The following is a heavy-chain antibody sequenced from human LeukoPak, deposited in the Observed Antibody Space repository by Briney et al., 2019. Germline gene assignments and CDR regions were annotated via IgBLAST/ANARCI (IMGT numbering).Heavy chain of an antibody. CDR2: INPAGSET. D-gene: IGHD2-15*01. J-gene: IGHJ4*02. CDR1: GFTFSGFA. V-gene: IGHV3-7*01. CDR3: ARFGYVAAVDV. Sequence: GGSLRLSCAASGFTFSGFAMSWVRQAPGTGLEWVANINPAGSETYYVDPVKGRFSISRDNAKNLVYPQMNSLRAEDTAVYHCARFGYVAAVDVWGQGTPVTVSS.